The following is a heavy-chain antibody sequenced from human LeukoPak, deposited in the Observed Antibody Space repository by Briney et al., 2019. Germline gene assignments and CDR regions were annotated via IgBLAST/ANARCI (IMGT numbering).Heavy chain of an antibody. V-gene: IGHV1-8*01. CDR3: ASGTTDIVVVPATLRNYYFDY. CDR1: GYTFTSYD. Sequence: GASVKVSCKASGYTFTSYDINWVRQATGQGLEWMGWMNPNSGNTGYAQKFQGRVTITADKSTSTAYMELSSLRSEDTAVYYCASGTTDIVVVPATLRNYYFDYWGQGTLVTVSS. CDR2: MNPNSGNT. J-gene: IGHJ4*02. D-gene: IGHD2-2*01.